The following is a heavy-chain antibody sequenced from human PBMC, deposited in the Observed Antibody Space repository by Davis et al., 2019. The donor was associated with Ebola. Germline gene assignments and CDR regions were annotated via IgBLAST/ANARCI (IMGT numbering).Heavy chain of an antibody. Sequence: GESLKISCAASGFTFSSYSMNWVRQAPGKGLEWVSSISSSSSYIYYADSVKGRFTISRDNAKNSLYLQMNSLRAEDTAVYYCARDTAAGHHFDYWGQGTLVTVSS. D-gene: IGHD6-13*01. J-gene: IGHJ4*02. CDR1: GFTFSSYS. CDR2: ISSSSSYI. V-gene: IGHV3-21*01. CDR3: ARDTAAGHHFDY.